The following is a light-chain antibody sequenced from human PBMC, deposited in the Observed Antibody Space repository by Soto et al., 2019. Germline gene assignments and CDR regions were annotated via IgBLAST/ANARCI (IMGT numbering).Light chain of an antibody. CDR3: EQYNNWPLFS. Sequence: EIVMPQSPATLSASPGERATLSCRASQSVSSNLAWYQQKPGQAPQLLIYGASTRTAGIPARFSSGGSGTAFSITIISVPPEDFAVYYCEQYNNWPLFSFGTGTKVDI. CDR1: QSVSSN. V-gene: IGKV3-15*01. CDR2: GAS. J-gene: IGKJ3*01.